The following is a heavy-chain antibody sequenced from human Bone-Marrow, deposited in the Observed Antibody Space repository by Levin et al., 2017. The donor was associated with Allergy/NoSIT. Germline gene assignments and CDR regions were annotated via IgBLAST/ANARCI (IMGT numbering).Heavy chain of an antibody. CDR2: IWYDGSYE. J-gene: IGHJ4*02. CDR3: AKGPSYFDY. V-gene: IGHV3-30*18. Sequence: LSLTCAASGFTFRTYAMHWIRQAPGKGLEWVAAIWYDGSYEYYADSVKGRFTISRDNSNNTLYLQMSNLRTEDTALYYCAKGPSYFDYCGQGTLVTVTS. CDR1: GFTFRTYA.